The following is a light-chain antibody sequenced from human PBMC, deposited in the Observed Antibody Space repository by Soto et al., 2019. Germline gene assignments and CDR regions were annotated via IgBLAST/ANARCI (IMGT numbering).Light chain of an antibody. V-gene: IGKV1-5*01. Sequence: DIQMTQSPSSLSASVGDKITITCRASQNIIKSLNWYQHKPGKAPKLLINTASSLQSEVPSRFSGSGSGTEFTLTISSLQPDDFATYYCQHYNSYSEAFGQGTKVDIK. CDR1: QNIIKS. J-gene: IGKJ1*01. CDR3: QHYNSYSEA. CDR2: TAS.